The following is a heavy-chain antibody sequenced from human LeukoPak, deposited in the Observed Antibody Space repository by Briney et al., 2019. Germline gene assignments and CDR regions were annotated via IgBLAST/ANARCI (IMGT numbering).Heavy chain of an antibody. CDR2: IYYSGST. CDR3: ARRAVLWFGLLWDAFDI. J-gene: IGHJ3*02. CDR1: GGSISSSSYY. Sequence: SETLSLTCTVSGGSISSSSYYWGLIRQPPGKGLEWIGSIYYSGSTYYNPSLKSRVTISVDTSKNQFSLKLSSVTAADTAVYYCARRAVLWFGLLWDAFDIWGQGTMVTVSS. V-gene: IGHV4-39*07. D-gene: IGHD3-10*01.